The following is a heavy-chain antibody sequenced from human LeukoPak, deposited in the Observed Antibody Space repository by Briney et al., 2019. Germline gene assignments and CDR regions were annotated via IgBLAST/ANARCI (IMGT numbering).Heavy chain of an antibody. D-gene: IGHD3-22*01. Sequence: ASVKVSCKASGYTFTSYYMHWVRQAPGQGLEWMGGIIPIFGTANYAQKFQGRVTITTDESTGTAYMELSSLRSEDTAVYYCARPYDSSGHFDYWGQGNLVTVSS. V-gene: IGHV1-69*05. CDR2: IIPIFGTA. J-gene: IGHJ4*02. CDR3: ARPYDSSGHFDY. CDR1: GYTFTSYY.